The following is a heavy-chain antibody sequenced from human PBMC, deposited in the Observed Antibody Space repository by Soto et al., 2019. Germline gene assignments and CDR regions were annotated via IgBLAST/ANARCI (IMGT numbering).Heavy chain of an antibody. J-gene: IGHJ5*02. Sequence: PSETLSLTCSFYCGSVSGYYWSFIRPPPGKGLYSIWEINHSGSTNYNPSLKSRVTISVDTSKNQFSLKLSSVTAADTAVYYCARGGSSPPDQTPQNWFDPWGQGTLVTVSS. CDR1: CGSVSGYY. CDR3: ARGGSSPPDQTPQNWFDP. D-gene: IGHD6-19*01. V-gene: IGHV4-34*01. CDR2: INHSGST.